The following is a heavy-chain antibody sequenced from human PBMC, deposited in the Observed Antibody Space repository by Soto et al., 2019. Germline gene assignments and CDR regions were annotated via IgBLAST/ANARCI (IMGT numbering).Heavy chain of an antibody. V-gene: IGHV3-33*01. CDR2: IWYDGRNK. CDR1: GFTFSSHG. D-gene: IGHD5-18*01. CDR3: ARGNGYSNGHIDY. J-gene: IGHJ4*02. Sequence: QVQVVESGGGVVQPGRSLRLSCAASGFTFSSHGMHWVRQAPGKGLEWVAVIWYDGRNKYYADSVKGRFTISRDNSKNTVYLQMDSLRAEDTAVYYCARGNGYSNGHIDYWGQGTLGTVSS.